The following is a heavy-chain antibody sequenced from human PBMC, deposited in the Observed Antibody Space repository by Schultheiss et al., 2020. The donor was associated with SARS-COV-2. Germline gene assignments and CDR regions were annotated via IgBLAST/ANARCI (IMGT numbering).Heavy chain of an antibody. D-gene: IGHD1-20*01. V-gene: IGHV4-61*08. CDR2: IYYSGST. CDR3: ARVHNWKLDY. CDR1: GGSISSGGYY. Sequence: SETLSLTCTVSGGSISSGGYYWSWIRQPPGKGLEWIGYIYYSGSTNYNPSLKSRVTISVDTSKNQFSLKLSSVTAADTAVYYCARVHNWKLDYWGQGTLVTVSS. J-gene: IGHJ4*02.